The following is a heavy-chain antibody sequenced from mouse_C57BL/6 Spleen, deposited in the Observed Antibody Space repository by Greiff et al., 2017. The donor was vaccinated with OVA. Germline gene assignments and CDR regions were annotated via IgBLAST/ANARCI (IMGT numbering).Heavy chain of an antibody. V-gene: IGHV1-54*01. D-gene: IGHD1-1*01. CDR2: INPGSGGT. Sequence: VHLVESGAELVRPGTSVKVSCKASGYAFTNYLIEWVKQRPGQGLEWIGVINPGSGGTNYNEKFKGKATLTADKSSSTAYMQLSSLTSEDSAVYFCARGGIITTDYAMDYWGQGTSVTVSS. CDR3: ARGGIITTDYAMDY. CDR1: GYAFTNYL. J-gene: IGHJ4*01.